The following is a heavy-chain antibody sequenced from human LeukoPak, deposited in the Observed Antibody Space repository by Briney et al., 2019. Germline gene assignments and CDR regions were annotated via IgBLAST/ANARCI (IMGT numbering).Heavy chain of an antibody. D-gene: IGHD1-26*01. CDR3: ARDGRGHYYYYMDV. CDR2: ISYDGSNK. Sequence: HPGGSLRLSCAASGFTFSSYAMHWVRQAPGKGLEWVAVISYDGSNKYYADSVKGRFTIPRDNSKNTLYLQMNSLRAEDTAVYYCARDGRGHYYYYMDVWGKGTTVTISS. J-gene: IGHJ6*03. V-gene: IGHV3-30*04. CDR1: GFTFSSYA.